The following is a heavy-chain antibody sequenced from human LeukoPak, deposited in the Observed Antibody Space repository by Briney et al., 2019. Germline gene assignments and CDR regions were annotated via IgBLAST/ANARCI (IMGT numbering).Heavy chain of an antibody. CDR3: ARVPLRYFDWLPFDY. CDR2: INAGNGNT. J-gene: IGHJ4*02. Sequence: ASVKVSCKASGYTFTSYDMHWVRQAPGQRLEWMGWINAGNGNTKYSQKFQGRVTITRDTSASTAYMELSSLRSEDTAVYYCARVPLRYFDWLPFDYWGQGTLVTVSS. CDR1: GYTFTSYD. V-gene: IGHV1-3*01. D-gene: IGHD3-9*01.